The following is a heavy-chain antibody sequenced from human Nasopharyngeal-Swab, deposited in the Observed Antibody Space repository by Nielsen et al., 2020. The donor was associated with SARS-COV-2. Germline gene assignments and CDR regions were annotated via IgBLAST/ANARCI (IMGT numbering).Heavy chain of an antibody. D-gene: IGHD3-3*01. CDR2: IYYSGGA. CDR3: AKYAHYDFLSGYHLGWFDP. Sequence: PGKGLEWIGYIYYSGGANYNLSLKSRVTISVDTSKNQFSLKLNSVTAADTAVYYCAKYAHYDFLSGYHLGWFDPWGRGTLVTVSS. J-gene: IGHJ5*02. V-gene: IGHV4-59*13.